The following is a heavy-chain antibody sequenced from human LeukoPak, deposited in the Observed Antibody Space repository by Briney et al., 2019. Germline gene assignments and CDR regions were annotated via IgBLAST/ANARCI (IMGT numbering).Heavy chain of an antibody. CDR2: IYSGGST. CDR1: GFTVSSNY. Sequence: GGSLRLSCAASGFTVSSNYMSWVRQAPGKGLEWVSVIYSGGSTYYADSVKGRFTISRDNSKNTLYLQMNSLRAEDTAVYYCAKGGSGWPDYYYYMDVWGKGTTVTVSS. J-gene: IGHJ6*03. D-gene: IGHD6-19*01. CDR3: AKGGSGWPDYYYYMDV. V-gene: IGHV3-53*01.